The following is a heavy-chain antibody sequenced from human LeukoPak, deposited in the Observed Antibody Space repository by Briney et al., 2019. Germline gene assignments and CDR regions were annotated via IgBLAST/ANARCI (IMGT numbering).Heavy chain of an antibody. D-gene: IGHD6-13*01. CDR2: IRDDGSEE. J-gene: IGHJ4*02. V-gene: IGHV3-7*01. CDR3: AKPSIAAVRAPFDY. Sequence: GGPLRLSCAASGFTFSAYWMTWVRQAPGRGLEWVANIRDDGSEEYYGDSVGGRFTISRDNAKNSVDLQMNSLRAEDTAVYYCAKPSIAAVRAPFDYWGQGTLVTVSS. CDR1: GFTFSAYW.